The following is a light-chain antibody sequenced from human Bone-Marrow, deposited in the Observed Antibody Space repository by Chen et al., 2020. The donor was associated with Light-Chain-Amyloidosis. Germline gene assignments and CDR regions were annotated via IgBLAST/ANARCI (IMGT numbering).Light chain of an antibody. V-gene: IGLV3-25*03. CDR3: QSADSSGTYEVI. CDR2: RDT. Sequence: SYELTQPPSVSVSPGQTARITCSGDDLPTKYAYWYQQKPGQAPVLVIPRDTERPSGISERFSASSSGTTATLTISGVQAEDEADYHCQSADSSGTYEVIFGGGTKLTVL. CDR1: DLPTKY. J-gene: IGLJ2*01.